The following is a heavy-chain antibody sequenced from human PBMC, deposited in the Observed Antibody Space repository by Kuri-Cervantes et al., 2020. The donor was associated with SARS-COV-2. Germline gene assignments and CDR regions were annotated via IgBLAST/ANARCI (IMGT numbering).Heavy chain of an antibody. V-gene: IGHV3-74*01. J-gene: IGHJ4*02. Sequence: GESLKISCAASGFTFDDYGMHWVRQAPGKGLVWVSRINPDGSYTNNADSVKGRFTLSRDNAKSSLYLQMNSLRAEDTAVYYCARWGRAASGTSYYFDCWGQGTLVTVSS. CDR2: INPDGSYT. CDR3: ARWGRAASGTSYYFDC. CDR1: GFTFDDYG. D-gene: IGHD6-13*01.